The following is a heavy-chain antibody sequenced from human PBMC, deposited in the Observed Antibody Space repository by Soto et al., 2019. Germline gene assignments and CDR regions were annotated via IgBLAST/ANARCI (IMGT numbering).Heavy chain of an antibody. D-gene: IGHD3-22*01. CDR3: ARGDYYDSSGYYYRGKGAFDI. CDR2: IWYDGSNK. Sequence: GGSLRLSCAASGFTLSSYGMHWVRQAPGKGLEWVAVIWYDGSNKYFADSVKGRFTISRDNSRNTLYLQMNSLRAEDTAVYYCARGDYYDSSGYYYRGKGAFDIWDKGTMVTVSS. V-gene: IGHV3-33*01. J-gene: IGHJ3*02. CDR1: GFTLSSYG.